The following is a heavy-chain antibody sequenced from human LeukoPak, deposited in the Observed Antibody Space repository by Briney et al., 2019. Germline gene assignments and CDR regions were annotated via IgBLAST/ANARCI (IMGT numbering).Heavy chain of an antibody. CDR1: GFTFSTYW. CDR2: INTDGNST. Sequence: GGSLRLSCAASGFTFSTYWMHWVRQAPGKGLVWVSQINTDGNSTTYADSVKGRFTVSRDNAKNTLYLQMNSLSAEDTAVYYCARDRVNWNDVGGLFDYWGQGTLVTVSS. CDR3: ARDRVNWNDVGGLFDY. J-gene: IGHJ4*02. D-gene: IGHD1-1*01. V-gene: IGHV3-74*01.